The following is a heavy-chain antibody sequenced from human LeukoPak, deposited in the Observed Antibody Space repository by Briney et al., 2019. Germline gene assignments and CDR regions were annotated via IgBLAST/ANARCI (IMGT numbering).Heavy chain of an antibody. D-gene: IGHD3-10*01. J-gene: IGHJ4*02. CDR2: IYYSGST. V-gene: IGHV4-30-4*01. CDR1: GGSFGRGDSS. Sequence: PSQTLSLTCTVSGGSFGRGDSSGSGTRKPPGKARGWIGYIYYSGSTYYNPSLKSRVTISVDTSKNQFSLKLSSVTAADTAVYYCARDHYGSGMFDYWGQGTLVTVSS. CDR3: ARDHYGSGMFDY.